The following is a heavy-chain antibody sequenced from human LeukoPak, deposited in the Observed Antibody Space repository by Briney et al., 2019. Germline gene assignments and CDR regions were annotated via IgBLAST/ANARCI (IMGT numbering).Heavy chain of an antibody. J-gene: IGHJ4*02. CDR2: INPNSGFT. V-gene: IGHV1-2*02. CDR1: GYPFTGYY. Sequence: ASVKVSCKASGYPFTGYYLHWVRQAPGQGLEWMGWINPNSGFTNYAQKFQGRVTMTRDTSISTAYMELSRLRSDDTAVYYCARLADCSSSSCRSFNYWGQGTLVTVSS. CDR3: ARLADCSSSSCRSFNY. D-gene: IGHD2-2*01.